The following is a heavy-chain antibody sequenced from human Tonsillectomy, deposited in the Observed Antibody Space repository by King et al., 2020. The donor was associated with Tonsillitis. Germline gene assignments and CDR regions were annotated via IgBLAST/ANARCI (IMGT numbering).Heavy chain of an antibody. CDR2: IYTSGII. V-gene: IGHV4-61*02. J-gene: IGHJ4*02. CDR1: GGSISSGTYY. Sequence: VQLQESGPGLLKPSQTLSLTCTVSGGSISSGTYYWSWIRQPAGKGLEWIGRIYTSGIINYNPSLKGRFTISVDTSKNQVSLQQTSVTAADTAVYFFARGNYDRLTGYYSFVDYWGQGTLVTVSS. CDR3: ARGNYDRLTGYYSFVDY. D-gene: IGHD3-9*01.